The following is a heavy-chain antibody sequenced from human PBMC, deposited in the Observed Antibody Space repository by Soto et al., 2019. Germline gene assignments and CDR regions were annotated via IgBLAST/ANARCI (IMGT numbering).Heavy chain of an antibody. J-gene: IGHJ2*01. CDR2: IIPILGIA. V-gene: IGHV1-69*02. Sequence: QVQLVQSGAEVKKPGSSVKVSCKASGGTFSSYTISWVRQAPGQGLEWMGRIIPILGIANYAQKFQGRVTITADKSASTAYIELSSLRSQDTAVYYCARGPPLFPVTTNWYFDLWGRGTLVTVSS. CDR1: GGTFSSYT. CDR3: ARGPPLFPVTTNWYFDL. D-gene: IGHD4-17*01.